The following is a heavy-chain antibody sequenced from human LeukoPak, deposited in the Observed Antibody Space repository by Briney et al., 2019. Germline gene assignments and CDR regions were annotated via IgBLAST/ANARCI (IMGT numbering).Heavy chain of an antibody. Sequence: QTGGSLRLSCAASGFTFSSYEMNWVRQAPGKGLEWVSYISDSGSTKYYADSVKGRFTISRDNAKNSVYLQMKSLRAEDTAVYYCVREGYYDSSGYLGVFDYWGQGTLVTVSS. CDR3: VREGYYDSSGYLGVFDY. V-gene: IGHV3-48*03. J-gene: IGHJ4*02. D-gene: IGHD3-22*01. CDR2: ISDSGSTK. CDR1: GFTFSSYE.